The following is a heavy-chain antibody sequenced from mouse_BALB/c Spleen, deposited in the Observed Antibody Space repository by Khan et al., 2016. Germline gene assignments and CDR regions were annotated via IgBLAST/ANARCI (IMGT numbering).Heavy chain of an antibody. CDR3: TTYDGYYFDY. Sequence: EVQLQESGPSLVKPSQTLSLTCSVTGDSITSGYWNWIRKFPGNKLEYMGYISYSGSTYNNPSLTSRISTTRDTSTHQYYLQLNSATTEDTATYYCTTYDGYYFDYWGQGTTRTVSS. CDR1: GDSITSGY. CDR2: ISYSGST. V-gene: IGHV3-8*02. D-gene: IGHD2-14*01. J-gene: IGHJ2*01.